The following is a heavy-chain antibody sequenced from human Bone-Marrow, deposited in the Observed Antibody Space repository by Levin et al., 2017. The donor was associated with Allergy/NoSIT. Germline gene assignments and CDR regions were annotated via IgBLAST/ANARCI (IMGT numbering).Heavy chain of an antibody. J-gene: IGHJ4*02. CDR2: IYSGGST. V-gene: IGHV3-66*01. D-gene: IGHD2-15*01. CDR1: GFTVSSNY. CDR3: ARVRVDYSNSYLIDY. Sequence: PGGSLRLSCAASGFTVSSNYMSWVRQAPGKGLEWVSVIYSGGSTYYADSVKGRFTISRDNSKNTLYLQMNSLRAEDTAVYYCARVRVDYSNSYLIDYWGQGTLVTVSS.